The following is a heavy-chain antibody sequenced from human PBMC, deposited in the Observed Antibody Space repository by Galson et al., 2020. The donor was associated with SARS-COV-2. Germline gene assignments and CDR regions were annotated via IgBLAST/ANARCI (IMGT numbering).Heavy chain of an antibody. D-gene: IGHD2-2*01. CDR1: GFTFSSYA. CDR2: ISYDGSNK. Sequence: GGSLRLSCAASGFTFSSYAMHWVRQAPVKELEWVAVISYDGSNKYYADSVKGRFTISRDNSKNTLYLQMNSLRAEDTAVYYCAREADTLVWVVRGRDYYYMGVWGKVTTVTVSS. V-gene: IGHV3-30*01. J-gene: IGHJ6*03. CDR3: AREADTLVWVVRGRDYYYMGV.